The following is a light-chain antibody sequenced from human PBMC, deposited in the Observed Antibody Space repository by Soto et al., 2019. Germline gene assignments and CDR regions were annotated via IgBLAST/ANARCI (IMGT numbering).Light chain of an antibody. CDR2: EVS. CDR1: SSDVGGYNF. V-gene: IGLV2-14*01. J-gene: IGLJ2*01. CDR3: SSYTSSITLV. Sequence: QSALTQPASVSGSLGQSITISCTGTSSDVGGYNFVSWYQQHPGKAPKLMIYEVSNRPSGVSNRFSGSKSGNTASLTISGLQAEDEADYYCSSYTSSITLVFGGGTQLTVL.